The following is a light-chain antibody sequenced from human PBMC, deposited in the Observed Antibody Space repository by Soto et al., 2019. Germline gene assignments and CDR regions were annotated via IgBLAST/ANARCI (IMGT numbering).Light chain of an antibody. Sequence: HSASTLPESTGGRATLPPRAIQTVSSYLIWYQQKPGQAPRLLIYAASNWPSGTPARFSGSGSETDFTLTISSLQPEDFAVYYCQQNNSYPWTFGQGTKVDI. J-gene: IGKJ1*01. CDR3: QQNNSYPWT. CDR1: QTVSSY. CDR2: AAS. V-gene: IGKV3-11*01.